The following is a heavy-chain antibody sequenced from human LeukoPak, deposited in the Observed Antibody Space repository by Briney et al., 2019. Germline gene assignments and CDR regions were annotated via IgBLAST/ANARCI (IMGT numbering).Heavy chain of an antibody. CDR1: GYTFTSYG. Sequence: ASVKVSCKASGYTFTSYGISWVRQAPGQGLEWMGWISAYNGNTNYAQKLQGRVTMATDTSTSTAYMELRSLRSDDTAVYYCATLILYYYDSSGLSYFDYWGQGTLVTVSS. D-gene: IGHD3-22*01. V-gene: IGHV1-18*01. CDR2: ISAYNGNT. CDR3: ATLILYYYDSSGLSYFDY. J-gene: IGHJ4*02.